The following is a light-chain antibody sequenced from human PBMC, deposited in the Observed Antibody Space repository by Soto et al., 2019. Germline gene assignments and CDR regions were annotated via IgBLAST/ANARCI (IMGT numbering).Light chain of an antibody. J-gene: IGLJ3*02. V-gene: IGLV1-47*01. CDR3: SAWDDSLSGRV. Sequence: QAVVTQPPSASGTPGQRVTISCSGSTSNIGSHYVYWYQQLPGTAPKLLIYSNVQRPAGVPDRFSGSKSGTSASLAISGLRSEDEADYYCSAWDDSLSGRVFGGGTQLTVL. CDR1: TSNIGSHY. CDR2: SNV.